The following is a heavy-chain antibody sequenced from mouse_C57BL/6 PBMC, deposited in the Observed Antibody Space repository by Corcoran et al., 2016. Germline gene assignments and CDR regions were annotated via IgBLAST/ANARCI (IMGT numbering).Heavy chain of an antibody. CDR1: GYTFTDYN. V-gene: IGHV1-18*01. Sequence: EVRLQQSGPELVKPGASVKIPCKASGYTFTDYNMDWVKQSHGKSLEWIGDINPNNGGTIYNQKFKGKATLTVDKSSSTAYMELRSLTSEDTAVYYCARPYGKMAWFAYWGQGTLVTVSA. CDR2: INPNNGGT. D-gene: IGHD2-1*01. J-gene: IGHJ3*01. CDR3: ARPYGKMAWFAY.